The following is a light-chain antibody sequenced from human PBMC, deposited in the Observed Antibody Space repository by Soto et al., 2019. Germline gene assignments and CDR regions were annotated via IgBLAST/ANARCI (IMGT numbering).Light chain of an antibody. Sequence: QSVLTQPPSASGTPGQRVTISCSGSSSNIGINTVNWCQQLPGAAPKLLIYTNNQRPSGVPDRFSASKSGTSASLAISGLQSEDEDDYYCAAWDDSLNGYVFGTGTKVTVL. V-gene: IGLV1-44*01. CDR3: AAWDDSLNGYV. J-gene: IGLJ1*01. CDR1: SSNIGINT. CDR2: TNN.